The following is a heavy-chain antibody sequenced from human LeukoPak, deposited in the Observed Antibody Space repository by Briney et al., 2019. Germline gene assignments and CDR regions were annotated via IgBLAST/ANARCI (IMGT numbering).Heavy chain of an antibody. CDR1: GYTFTSYG. V-gene: IGHV1-18*01. Sequence: ASVKVSCKASGYTFTSYGISWVRQAPGQGLEWMGWISAYNGNTIYAQKFQGRVTMTEDTSTDTAYMELSSLRSEDTAVYYCAGALQQLVRFGFDYWGQGTLVTVSS. J-gene: IGHJ4*02. D-gene: IGHD6-13*01. CDR2: ISAYNGNT. CDR3: AGALQQLVRFGFDY.